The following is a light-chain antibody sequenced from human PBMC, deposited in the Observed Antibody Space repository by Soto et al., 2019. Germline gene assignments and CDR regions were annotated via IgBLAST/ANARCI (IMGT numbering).Light chain of an antibody. J-gene: IGKJ1*01. Sequence: EIVMTQSPATLSVSPGESATLSCRASQSVSTKLAWYQQKPGQAPRLLIYGASTGATGIPARFSGSGSGTEFTLTISRLQSEDFAVYYCQQYYDWPLWTFGQGTKVEIK. CDR3: QQYYDWPLWT. V-gene: IGKV3-15*01. CDR1: QSVSTK. CDR2: GAS.